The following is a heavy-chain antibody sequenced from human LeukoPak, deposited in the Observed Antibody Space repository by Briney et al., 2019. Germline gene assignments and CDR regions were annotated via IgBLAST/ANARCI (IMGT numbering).Heavy chain of an antibody. V-gene: IGHV3-33*01. Sequence: GGSLRLSCAASGFTFSSYGMHWVRQAPGKGLERVAVIWYDGSNKYYADSVKGRFTISRDNSKNTLYLQMNSLRAEDTAVYYCARDPRIVGTPLGEAADYWGQGTLVTVSS. CDR2: IWYDGSNK. CDR3: ARDPRIVGTPLGEAADY. CDR1: GFTFSSYG. J-gene: IGHJ4*02. D-gene: IGHD1-26*01.